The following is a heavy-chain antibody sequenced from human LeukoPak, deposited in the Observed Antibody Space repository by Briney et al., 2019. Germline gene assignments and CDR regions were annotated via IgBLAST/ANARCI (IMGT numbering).Heavy chain of an antibody. Sequence: ASVKVSCKASGYTFTSYDINWVRQATGQGLEWMGWMNPNSGNTGYAQKFQGRVTMTRNTSISTAYMELSSLRSEDTGVYYCARVYTVRGVTLGYWGRGTLVTVSS. J-gene: IGHJ4*02. CDR2: MNPNSGNT. CDR3: ARVYTVRGVTLGY. CDR1: GYTFTSYD. D-gene: IGHD3-10*01. V-gene: IGHV1-8*01.